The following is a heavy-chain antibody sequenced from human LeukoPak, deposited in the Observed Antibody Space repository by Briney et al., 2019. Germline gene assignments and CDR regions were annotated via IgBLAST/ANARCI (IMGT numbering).Heavy chain of an antibody. J-gene: IGHJ6*02. D-gene: IGHD3-3*01. Sequence: GGSLRLSCAASGFTFSSYAMHWVRQAPGKGLEWVAVISYDGSNKYYADSVEGRFTISRDNSKNTLYLQMNSLRAEDTAVYYCARDLGYYDFWMALAHPSTTGTYYYYGMDVWGQGTTVTVSS. CDR1: GFTFSSYA. V-gene: IGHV3-30*04. CDR2: ISYDGSNK. CDR3: ARDLGYYDFWMALAHPSTTGTYYYYGMDV.